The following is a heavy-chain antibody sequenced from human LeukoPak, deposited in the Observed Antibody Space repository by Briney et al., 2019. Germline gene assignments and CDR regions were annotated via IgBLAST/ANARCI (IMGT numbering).Heavy chain of an antibody. Sequence: GGSLRLSCAASGFTFSGFAMHWVRQAPGKGLEWVTIISYDATIKYYADSVKGRFTISRDNSRNTLYLQMNSLRAEDTALYYCAKEAMIVALGAFDIWGQGTMVTVSS. D-gene: IGHD3-22*01. CDR1: GFTFSGFA. J-gene: IGHJ3*02. V-gene: IGHV3-30*04. CDR3: AKEAMIVALGAFDI. CDR2: ISYDATIK.